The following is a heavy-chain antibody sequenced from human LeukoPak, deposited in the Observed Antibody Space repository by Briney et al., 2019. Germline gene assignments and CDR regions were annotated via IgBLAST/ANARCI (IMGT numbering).Heavy chain of an antibody. CDR2: IIPIFGIA. J-gene: IGHJ5*02. D-gene: IGHD1-7*01. CDR3: ARAVMSLELTDHWFDP. Sequence: ASVKVSCKASGGTFSSYAISWVRQAPGQGLEWMGRIIPIFGIANYAQKFQGRVTITADKSTSTAYMELSSLRSEDTAVYYCARAVMSLELTDHWFDPWGQGTLVTVSS. V-gene: IGHV1-69*04. CDR1: GGTFSSYA.